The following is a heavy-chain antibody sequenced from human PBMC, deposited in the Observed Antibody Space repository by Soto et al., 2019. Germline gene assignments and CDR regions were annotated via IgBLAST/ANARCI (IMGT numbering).Heavy chain of an antibody. Sequence: PSETLSLTCTVSGGSISSSSYYWGWIRQPPGKGLEWIGNVYYGGSTYYNPSLKSRVTISVETSKSQFSLKLSSVTAADTAVYYCAGGDYYHSSGYYFYYYTMDGRAQRTTVTGSS. D-gene: IGHD3-22*01. CDR1: GGSISSSSYY. J-gene: IGHJ6*02. CDR3: AGGDYYHSSGYYFYYYTMDG. CDR2: VYYGGST. V-gene: IGHV4-39*01.